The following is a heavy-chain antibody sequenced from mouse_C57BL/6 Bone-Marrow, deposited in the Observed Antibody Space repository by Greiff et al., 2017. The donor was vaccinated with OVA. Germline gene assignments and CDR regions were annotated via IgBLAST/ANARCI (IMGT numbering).Heavy chain of an antibody. CDR3: ARSGVLFCYAMDY. J-gene: IGHJ4*01. V-gene: IGHV1-18*01. CDR2: INPNNGGT. CDR1: GYTFTDYN. D-gene: IGHD1-1*01. Sequence: VQLKQSGPELVKPGASVKIPCKASGYTFTDYNMDWVKQSHGKSLEWIGDINPNNGGTIYNQKFKGKATLTVDKSSSTAYMELRSLTSEDTAVYYCARSGVLFCYAMDYWGQGTSVTVSS.